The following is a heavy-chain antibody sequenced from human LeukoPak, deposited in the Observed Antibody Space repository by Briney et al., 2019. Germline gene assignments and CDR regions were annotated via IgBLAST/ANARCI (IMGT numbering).Heavy chain of an antibody. J-gene: IGHJ4*02. CDR3: ARLSHYDSSGYFVY. CDR2: INPNSGGT. Sequence: ASVKVSCKASGYTFTGCYMHWVRQAPGQGLEWMGWINPNSGGTNYAQKFQGRVTMTRDTSISTAYMELSRLRSDDTAVYYCARLSHYDSSGYFVYWGQGTLVTVSS. D-gene: IGHD3-22*01. V-gene: IGHV1-2*02. CDR1: GYTFTGCY.